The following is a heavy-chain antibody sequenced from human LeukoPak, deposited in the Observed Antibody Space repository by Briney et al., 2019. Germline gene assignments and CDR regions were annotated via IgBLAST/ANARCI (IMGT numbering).Heavy chain of an antibody. CDR1: GFTVSSNY. V-gene: IGHV3-66*01. CDR3: ARDSGYGSGAFDI. D-gene: IGHD3-10*01. Sequence: GGSLRLSCTASGFTVSSNYMSWVRQAPGKGLEWVSVIYSSGSTYYADSVKGRFTISRDNSKNTLYLQMNSLRAEDTAVYYCARDSGYGSGAFDIWGQGTMVTVSS. CDR2: IYSSGST. J-gene: IGHJ3*02.